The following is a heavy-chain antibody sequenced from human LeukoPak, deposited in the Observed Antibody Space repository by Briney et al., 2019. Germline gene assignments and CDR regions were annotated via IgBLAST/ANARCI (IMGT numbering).Heavy chain of an antibody. J-gene: IGHJ4*02. CDR1: GFTFSSYS. V-gene: IGHV3-23*01. CDR2: ISGSAVTT. D-gene: IGHD5-12*01. CDR3: APDPNKWLRNY. Sequence: GGSLRLSCAASGFTFSSYSMNWVRQAPGKGLEWVSSISGSAVTTYYADSVKGRFTISRDNSKNTLYLQMNSLRAEDTAVYYCAPDPNKWLRNYWGQGTLVTVSS.